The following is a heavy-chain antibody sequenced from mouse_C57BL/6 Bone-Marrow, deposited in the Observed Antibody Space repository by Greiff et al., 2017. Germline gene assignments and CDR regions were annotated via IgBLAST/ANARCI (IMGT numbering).Heavy chain of an antibody. D-gene: IGHD3-2*02. CDR3: ARGAAQATTWFAY. J-gene: IGHJ3*01. V-gene: IGHV1-18*01. Sequence: VQLQQSGPELVKPGASVKIPCKASGYTFTDYNMDWVKQSHGKSLEWIGDINPNNGGTIYNQKFQGKATLTVDKSSSTAYMELRSLTSEDTAVYYCARGAAQATTWFAYWGQGTLVTVSA. CDR2: INPNNGGT. CDR1: GYTFTDYN.